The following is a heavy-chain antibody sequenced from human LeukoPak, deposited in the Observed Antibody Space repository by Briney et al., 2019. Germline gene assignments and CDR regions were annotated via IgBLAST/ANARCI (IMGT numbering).Heavy chain of an antibody. J-gene: IGHJ4*02. CDR3: ARYYCSGGHCYHFDY. D-gene: IGHD2-15*01. Sequence: RPSETLSLTCTVSGGSISGYFWSWIRQPPGKGLEWIGYISYSGDTNYNPSLKSRVAISVDTSKNQFSLKLSSVTAADTAVYFCARYYCSGGHCYHFDYWGQGTLVTVSS. CDR2: ISYSGDT. V-gene: IGHV4-59*01. CDR1: GGSISGYF.